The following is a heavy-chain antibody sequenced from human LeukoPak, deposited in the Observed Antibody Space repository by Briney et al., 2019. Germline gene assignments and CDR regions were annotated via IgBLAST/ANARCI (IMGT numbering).Heavy chain of an antibody. D-gene: IGHD3-9*01. CDR2: ISAYNGNT. Sequence: GASVKVSCKASGYTFTSYGISWVRQAPGQGLEWMGWISAYNGNTNYAQKLQGRVTMTTDTSTSTAYMELRSLRSDDTAVYYCARVRTPQVLQFFDWLSPVGECFASWGRETLFTVPS. J-gene: IGHJ4*02. CDR1: GYTFTSYG. V-gene: IGHV1-18*04. CDR3: ARVRTPQVLQFFDWLSPVGECFAS.